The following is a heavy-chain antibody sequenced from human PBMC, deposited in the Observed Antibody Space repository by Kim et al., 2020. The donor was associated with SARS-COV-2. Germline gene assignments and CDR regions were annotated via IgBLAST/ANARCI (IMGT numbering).Heavy chain of an antibody. D-gene: IGHD7-27*01. CDR1: GFNFSNYD. J-gene: IGHJ4*02. CDR3: ATLTAQGY. CDR2: IWYDGSKT. Sequence: GGSLRLSCAASGFNFSNYDMHWVRLVPGKGLEWVAVIWYDGSKTYYGDSVKGRFSVSRDNSKNTLYLQMNRMRAEDTALYYCATLTAQGYWGQGTLVAVSS. V-gene: IGHV3-33*01.